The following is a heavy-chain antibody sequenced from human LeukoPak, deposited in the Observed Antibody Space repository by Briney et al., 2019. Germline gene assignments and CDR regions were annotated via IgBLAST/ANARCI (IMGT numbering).Heavy chain of an antibody. CDR3: ARDRRLAAAGVFFDY. V-gene: IGHV3-7*03. D-gene: IGHD6-13*01. J-gene: IGHJ4*02. CDR1: GFTFSTYW. Sequence: GGSLRLSCAASGFTFSTYWMSWVRQAPGKGGGWVASIKQDGTEKYYVDSVKGRFTISRDNAQNSLYLQMNSLRAEDTAVYYCARDRRLAAAGVFFDYWGQGTLVTVSS. CDR2: IKQDGTEK.